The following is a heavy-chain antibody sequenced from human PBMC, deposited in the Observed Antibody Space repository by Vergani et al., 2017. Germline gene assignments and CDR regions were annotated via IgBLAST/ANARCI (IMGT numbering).Heavy chain of an antibody. J-gene: IGHJ3*02. V-gene: IGHV1-18*01. CDR2: ISAYNGNT. CDR3: ARGQMEYYYDSSGYYPHDAFDI. CDR1: GGTFSSYT. Sequence: QVQLVQSGAEVKKPGSSVKVSCKASGGTFSSYTISWVRQAPGQGLEWMGRISAYNGNTNYAQKLQGRVTMTTDTSTSTAYMELRSLRSDDTAVYYCARGQMEYYYDSSGYYPHDAFDIWGQGTMVTVSS. D-gene: IGHD3-22*01.